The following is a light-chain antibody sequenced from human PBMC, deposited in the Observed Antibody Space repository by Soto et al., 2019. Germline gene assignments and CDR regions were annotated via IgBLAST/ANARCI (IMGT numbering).Light chain of an antibody. Sequence: DIQMTQSPSSLSASVGDRVTITCRASQSVSSYLNWYQQKPGKAPKLLIYAASSLQSGVPSRFSGRGSGTDFTLTISSLQPEDFATYFCQQSYSTPRTFGQGTNLEIK. CDR3: QQSYSTPRT. J-gene: IGKJ2*01. V-gene: IGKV1-39*01. CDR1: QSVSSY. CDR2: AAS.